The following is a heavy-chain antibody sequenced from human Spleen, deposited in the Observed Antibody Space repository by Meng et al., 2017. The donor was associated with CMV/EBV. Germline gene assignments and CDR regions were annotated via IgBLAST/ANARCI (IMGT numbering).Heavy chain of an antibody. CDR3: AKGYIRSPGYFDY. D-gene: IGHD3-16*02. V-gene: IGHV3-30*04. CDR2: TSCDGSYK. J-gene: IGHJ4*02. Sequence: GESLKISCAASSITFSDFAMYWVRQAPGEGLEWVTLTSCDGSYKYCTDSVKGRFTISRDNSKNILYLQMNSLRGEDTAVYYCAKGYIRSPGYFDYWGQGTLVTVSS. CDR1: SITFSDFA.